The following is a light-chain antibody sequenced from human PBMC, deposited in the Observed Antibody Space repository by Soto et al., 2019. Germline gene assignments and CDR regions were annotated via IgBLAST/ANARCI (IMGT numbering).Light chain of an antibody. CDR3: SSYTSSRSYV. J-gene: IGLJ1*01. CDR1: ISDVGGYNY. Sequence: QSLLTQPACVSGSPGQSITISCTGTISDVGGYNYVSWYQQHPGKAPKLMIYEVSNRPSGVSNRFSGSKSGNTASLTISGLKAEDEADYYCSSYTSSRSYVFGTGTKVTV. CDR2: EVS. V-gene: IGLV2-14*01.